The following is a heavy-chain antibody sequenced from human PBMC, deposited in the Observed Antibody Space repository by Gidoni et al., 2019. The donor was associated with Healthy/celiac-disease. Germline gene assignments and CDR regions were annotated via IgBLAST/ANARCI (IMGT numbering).Heavy chain of an antibody. CDR2: ISAYNGNT. Sequence: QVQLVQSGAEVKKPGASVKVSCKASGYTFTSYGISWVRQAPGQGLEWMGWISAYNGNTNYAQKLQGRVTMTTDTSTSTAYMELRSLRSDDTAVYYCARVFVPFDYGDEYDAFDIWGQGTMVTVSS. J-gene: IGHJ3*02. D-gene: IGHD4-17*01. CDR1: GYTFTSYG. V-gene: IGHV1-18*04. CDR3: ARVFVPFDYGDEYDAFDI.